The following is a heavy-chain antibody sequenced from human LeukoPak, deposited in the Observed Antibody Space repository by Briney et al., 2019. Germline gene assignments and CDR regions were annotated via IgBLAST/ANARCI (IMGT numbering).Heavy chain of an antibody. CDR3: AKSSGWYYAFDI. CDR1: GFTFSSYA. D-gene: IGHD6-19*01. Sequence: GGSLRLSCAVSGFTFSSYAMSWVRQAPGRGLEWVSAISASGGTTDYADTVKGRFTISRDNSKNTLYLQMNSLRAEDTAVYYCAKSSGWYYAFDIWGQGNNGHRLF. CDR2: ISASGGTT. V-gene: IGHV3-23*01. J-gene: IGHJ3*02.